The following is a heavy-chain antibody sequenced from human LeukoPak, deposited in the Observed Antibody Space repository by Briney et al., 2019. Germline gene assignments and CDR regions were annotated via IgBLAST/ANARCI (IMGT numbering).Heavy chain of an antibody. V-gene: IGHV4-59*01. CDR1: AGSISSYY. CDR2: IYYSGST. Sequence: SEALSLTCTVSAGSISSYYWTWIRQPPGKGLEWIGYIYYSGSTNHNPSLKSRVAISLDTSKNQFSLRLSSVTAADTAIYYCARGRPDFWTNFYTYFLDSWGQGTLVTVSS. CDR3: ARGRPDFWTNFYTYFLDS. D-gene: IGHD3/OR15-3a*01. J-gene: IGHJ4*02.